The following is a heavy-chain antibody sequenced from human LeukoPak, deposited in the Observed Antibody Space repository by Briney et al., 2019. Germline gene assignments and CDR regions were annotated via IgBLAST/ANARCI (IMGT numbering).Heavy chain of an antibody. J-gene: IGHJ6*03. Sequence: ASVKVSCKASGYTFTSYGISWVRQAPGQGLEWMGWISAYNGNTNYAQKLQGRVTMTTDTSTSTAYMELRSLRSDDTAVYYCARDAYYDFWSGYGYYYYYMDVWGKGTTVTVSS. CDR1: GYTFTSYG. CDR2: ISAYNGNT. CDR3: ARDAYYDFWSGYGYYYYYMDV. V-gene: IGHV1-18*01. D-gene: IGHD3-3*01.